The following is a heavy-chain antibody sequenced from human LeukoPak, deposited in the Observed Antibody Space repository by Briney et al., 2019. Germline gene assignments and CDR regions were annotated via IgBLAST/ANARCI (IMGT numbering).Heavy chain of an antibody. CDR2: INPNTGVT. J-gene: IGHJ3*02. Sequence: ASVKVSCKASGYTFTSHYMHWVRQAPGQGLEWMGRINPNTGVTNFAQRFQGRGTMTRDTSISTAYLELNRLTSDDRAVYYCARQLSPYAFDIWVQGTVVTVSS. CDR3: ARQLSPYAFDI. D-gene: IGHD5-18*01. CDR1: GYTFTSHY. V-gene: IGHV1-2*06.